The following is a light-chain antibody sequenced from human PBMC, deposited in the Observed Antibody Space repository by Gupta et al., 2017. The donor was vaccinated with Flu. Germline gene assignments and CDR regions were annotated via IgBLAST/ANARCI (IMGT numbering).Light chain of an antibody. J-gene: IGKJ1*01. V-gene: IGKV1-27*01. CDR1: QGSGNS. CDR2: AAS. CDR3: QGGT. Sequence: LMTQSPSSLSASVGDRVTITCRASQGSGNSFAWYQQKPGKVPKLLIYAASTLHSGVPSRFRGSGSGTDFTLTINGLQPEDVATYYCQGGTFGQGTKVEIK.